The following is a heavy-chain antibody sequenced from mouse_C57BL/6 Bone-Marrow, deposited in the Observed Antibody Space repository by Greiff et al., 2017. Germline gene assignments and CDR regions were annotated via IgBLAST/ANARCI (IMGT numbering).Heavy chain of an antibody. Sequence: EVQLQQSGPELVKPGASVKISCKASGYSFTGYYMNWVKQSPEKSLEWIGEINPSTGGTTYNQKFKAKATLTVDKSSSTAYMQLKSLTSEDSAVYYCATPYIDYWGQGTTLTESS. CDR1: GYSFTGYY. CDR2: INPSTGGT. J-gene: IGHJ2*01. CDR3: ATPYIDY. V-gene: IGHV1-42*01.